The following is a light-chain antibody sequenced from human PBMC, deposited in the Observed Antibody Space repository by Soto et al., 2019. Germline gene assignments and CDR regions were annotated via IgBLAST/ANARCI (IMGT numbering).Light chain of an antibody. Sequence: SNSAVAVSLSIREIATLXSLSIQTISSWLAWYQQKPGKAPKLLIYDASSLESGVPSRFSGSGYGTEFTLTISSLQADDGASYCCKQYNCHPSPSGQGTKVDIK. CDR2: DAS. CDR1: QTISSW. CDR3: KQYNCHPSP. V-gene: IGKV1-5*01. J-gene: IGKJ1*01.